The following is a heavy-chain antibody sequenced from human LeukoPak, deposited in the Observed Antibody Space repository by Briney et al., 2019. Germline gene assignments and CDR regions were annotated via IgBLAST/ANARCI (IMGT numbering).Heavy chain of an antibody. D-gene: IGHD3-16*02. CDR2: ISWNSGSI. CDR3: AKGGITFGGVIAR. V-gene: IGHV3-9*03. CDR1: GFTFDDYA. Sequence: GGSLRLSCAASGFTFDDYAMHWVRQAPGKGLEWVSGISWNSGSIGYADSVKGRFTISRDNAKNSLYLQMNSLRAEDMALYYCAKGGITFGGVIARWGQGTLVTVSS. J-gene: IGHJ4*02.